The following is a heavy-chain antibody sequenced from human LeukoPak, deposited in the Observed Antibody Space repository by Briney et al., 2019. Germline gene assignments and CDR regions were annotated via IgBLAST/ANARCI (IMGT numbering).Heavy chain of an antibody. D-gene: IGHD3-10*01. CDR1: GYTFTGYY. V-gene: IGHV1-2*02. CDR3: ARARKVQLLWFGELFDY. J-gene: IGHJ4*02. CDR2: INPNSGGT. Sequence: ASVKVSCTASGYTFTGYYMHWVRQAPGQGLEWMGWINPNSGGTNYAQKFQGRVTMTRDTSISTAYMELSRLRSDDTAVYYCARARKVQLLWFGELFDYWGQGTLVTVSS.